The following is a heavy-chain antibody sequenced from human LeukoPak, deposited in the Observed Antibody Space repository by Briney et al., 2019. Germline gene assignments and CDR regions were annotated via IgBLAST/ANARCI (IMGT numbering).Heavy chain of an antibody. Sequence: SETLSLTCIVSGGSLTNYYWGWIRQPPGKGLDWIGSIYKSGSAYYSPSLKSRVTISVDTSKNQLSLKLSSVTAADTAVYYCARLRGYSYGYLDYWGQGTLVTVSS. CDR2: IYKSGSA. J-gene: IGHJ4*02. V-gene: IGHV4-39*01. CDR3: ARLRGYSYGYLDY. CDR1: GGSLTNYY. D-gene: IGHD5-18*01.